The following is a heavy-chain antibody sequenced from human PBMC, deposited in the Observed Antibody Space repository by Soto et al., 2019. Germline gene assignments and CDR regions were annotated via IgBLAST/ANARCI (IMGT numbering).Heavy chain of an antibody. D-gene: IGHD3-10*01. CDR1: GGPIKTGDYY. CDR3: ARAGFSYGHLLF. V-gene: IGHV4-30-4*01. Sequence: SETLSLTCNVSGGPIKTGDYYWNWIRQPPVKGLEWIGYVFYSGATNYSPSLKSRAAISMDTSKNQFSLSLTSVTAADTAVYYCARAGFSYGHLLFWGQGIRVNVSS. J-gene: IGHJ4*02. CDR2: VFYSGAT.